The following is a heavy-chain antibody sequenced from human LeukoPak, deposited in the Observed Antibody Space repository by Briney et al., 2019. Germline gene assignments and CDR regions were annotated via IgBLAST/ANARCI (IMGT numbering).Heavy chain of an antibody. CDR3: ARGRLLEWFDN. J-gene: IGHJ5*02. Sequence: SETLSLTCTVSGGSIRSYYWSWIRQPPGKRLEWIGYISDSESTNYNPSLKSRVTMSVDTPKSQFSLKLSSVTAADTAVYYCARGRLLEWFDNWGQGTLVSVSS. V-gene: IGHV4-59*01. CDR1: GGSIRSYY. CDR2: ISDSEST. D-gene: IGHD3-3*01.